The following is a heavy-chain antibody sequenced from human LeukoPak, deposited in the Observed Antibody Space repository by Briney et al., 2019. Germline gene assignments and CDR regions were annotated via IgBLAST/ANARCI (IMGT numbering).Heavy chain of an antibody. CDR3: ARDLEGTVTTYGFWFDP. Sequence: SGGSLRLSCAASGFTFRSYWMHWVRQAPGKGLVWVSRIDSDGSTTSYADSVKGRFTMSRDNAKNTLYLQMNSLRAEDTAVYYCARDLEGTVTTYGFWFDPWGQGTLVTVSS. D-gene: IGHD4-17*01. CDR1: GFTFRSYW. J-gene: IGHJ5*02. CDR2: IDSDGSTT. V-gene: IGHV3-74*01.